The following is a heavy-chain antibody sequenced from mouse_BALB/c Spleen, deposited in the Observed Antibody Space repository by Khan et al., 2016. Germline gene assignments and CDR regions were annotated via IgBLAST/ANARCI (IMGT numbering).Heavy chain of an antibody. CDR1: GFTFSDYY. Sequence: EVELVESGGGLVKPGGSLKLSCAASGFTFSDYYMYWVRQTPEKRLEWVATISDGGSYTYYPASVKGRFTISRANAKNNLYLQMSSLKSEDTAMYYCAREGLRRGFAYWGQGTLVTVSA. J-gene: IGHJ3*01. V-gene: IGHV5-4*02. CDR3: AREGLRRGFAY. D-gene: IGHD2-4*01. CDR2: ISDGGSYT.